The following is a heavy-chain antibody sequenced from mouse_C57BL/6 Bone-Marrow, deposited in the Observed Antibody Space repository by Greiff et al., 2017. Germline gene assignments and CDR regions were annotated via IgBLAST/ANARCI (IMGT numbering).Heavy chain of an antibody. V-gene: IGHV1-81*01. CDR1: GYTFTSYG. CDR2: IYPRSGNT. J-gene: IGHJ1*03. D-gene: IGHD6-1*01. CDR3: ASLALWYFDV. Sequence: VQVVESGAELARPGASVKLSCKASGYTFTSYGISWVKQRTGQGLEWIGEIYPRSGNTYYNEKFKGKATLTADKSSSTAYMELRSLTSEDSAVYFCASLALWYFDVWGTGTTVTVSS.